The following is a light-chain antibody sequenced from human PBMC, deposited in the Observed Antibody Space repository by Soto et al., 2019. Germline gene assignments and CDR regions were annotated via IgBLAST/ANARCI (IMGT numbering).Light chain of an antibody. CDR3: QQGFSLPWT. V-gene: IGKV1-39*01. CDR2: AAS. Sequence: DIQVTQSPSSLSASVGDRVTISCRASQDIKNYLNWYQRKPGTAPRLLIYAASILHSGVPSTFSASGSGTDFALNISSLQADDFGTYYCQQGFSLPWTFGQGTKVE. J-gene: IGKJ1*01. CDR1: QDIKNY.